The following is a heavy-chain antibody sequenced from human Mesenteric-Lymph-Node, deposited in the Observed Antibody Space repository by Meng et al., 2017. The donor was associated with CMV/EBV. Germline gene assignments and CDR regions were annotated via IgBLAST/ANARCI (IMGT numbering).Heavy chain of an antibody. Sequence: GGSLRLSCAASGFTFDDYAMHWVRQAPGKGLEWVSGISWNSGSIGYADSVKGRFTISRDNAKNSLHLQMNSLRAEDTALYYCAKDIRGSRYCGSTSCYTSSYYYTMDVWGQGTTVTVSS. V-gene: IGHV3-9*01. D-gene: IGHD2-2*02. CDR3: AKDIRGSRYCGSTSCYTSSYYYTMDV. J-gene: IGHJ6*02. CDR2: ISWNSGSI. CDR1: GFTFDDYA.